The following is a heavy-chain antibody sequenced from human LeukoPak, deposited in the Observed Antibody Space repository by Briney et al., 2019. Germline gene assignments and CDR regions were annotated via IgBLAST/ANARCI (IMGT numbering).Heavy chain of an antibody. Sequence: PSETLSLTCSVSGDSFSSSGHYWGWIRQPPGQGPEWIGSVYNTGHTYYNLSLQSRVTISADTSKNQFSLTLSSVTAADTADYYCARHIRGDGYPRYFDFWGQGARVTVSS. D-gene: IGHD5-24*01. CDR2: VYNTGHT. J-gene: IGHJ4*02. CDR1: GDSFSSSGHY. CDR3: ARHIRGDGYPRYFDF. V-gene: IGHV4-39*01.